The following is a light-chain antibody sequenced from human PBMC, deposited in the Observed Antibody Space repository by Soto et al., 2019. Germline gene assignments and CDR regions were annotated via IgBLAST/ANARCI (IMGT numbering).Light chain of an antibody. V-gene: IGKV1-5*03. Sequence: DIQMTQSPSSLSASVGDRVTITCRASQSIRTWLAWYQQKPGKAPKLLIYKASILGGGVPSRFSGSASETEFPLTISSLQPDDASTYSCQQYSSHSTFGQGTKLQIQ. CDR1: QSIRTW. CDR3: QQYSSHST. CDR2: KAS. J-gene: IGKJ2*01.